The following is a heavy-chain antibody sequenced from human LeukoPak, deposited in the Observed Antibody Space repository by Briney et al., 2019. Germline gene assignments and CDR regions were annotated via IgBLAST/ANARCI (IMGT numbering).Heavy chain of an antibody. D-gene: IGHD6-19*01. CDR2: INPSGGST. CDR3: ARGEGYSSGWYWIYYYYMDV. CDR1: GYTFTSYY. Sequence: GASVKVSCKASGYTFTSYYMHWVRQAPGQGLEWMGIINPSGGSTSYAQKFQGRVTMTRDTYTSTVYMELSSLRSEDTAVYYCARGEGYSSGWYWIYYYYMDVWGKGTTVTISS. V-gene: IGHV1-46*01. J-gene: IGHJ6*03.